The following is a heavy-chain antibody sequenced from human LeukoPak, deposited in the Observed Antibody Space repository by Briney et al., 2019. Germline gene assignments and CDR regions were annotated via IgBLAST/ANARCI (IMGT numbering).Heavy chain of an antibody. CDR1: EFIFSRYA. D-gene: IGHD5-24*01. CDR3: ARDRRDGNNLAFHFDY. CDR2: LSYDDTNE. V-gene: IGHV3-30*04. Sequence: GGSLRLSRAASEFIFSRYAMHWVRQAPGKGLEWVAILSYDDTNEYYADSVAGRFTISRDNSKNTLYPQMNSLRPDDTAVYYCARDRRDGNNLAFHFDYWGQGTLVTVSS. J-gene: IGHJ4*02.